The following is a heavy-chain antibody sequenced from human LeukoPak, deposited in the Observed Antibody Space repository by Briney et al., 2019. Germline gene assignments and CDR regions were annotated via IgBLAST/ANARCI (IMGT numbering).Heavy chain of an antibody. D-gene: IGHD2-15*01. CDR2: INHSGST. CDR1: GGSFSGYC. CDR3: ARVNTQGVPSP. J-gene: IGHJ5*02. V-gene: IGHV4-34*01. Sequence: SETLSLTCAVYGGSFSGYCWSWIRQPPGKGLEWIGEINHSGSTNYNPSLKSRVTISVDTSKNQFSLKLSSVTAADTAVYYCARVNTQGVPSPWGQGILVTVSS.